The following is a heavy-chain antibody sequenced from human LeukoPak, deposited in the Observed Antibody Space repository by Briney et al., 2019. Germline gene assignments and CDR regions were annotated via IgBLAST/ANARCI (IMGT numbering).Heavy chain of an antibody. V-gene: IGHV4-39*01. CDR1: SRSFSSRSYY. D-gene: IGHD5-18*01. CDR3: ARLRGGVQLWGD. J-gene: IGHJ4*02. Sequence: KPSETLSLTCTVSSRSFSSRSYYCGWIRQPPGMGLELIATINYSGTTYYNPSLKSRVTASVDTSKNQFYLKLSSVTAADTAVYYCARLRGGVQLWGDWGQGTLVTVSS. CDR2: INYSGTT.